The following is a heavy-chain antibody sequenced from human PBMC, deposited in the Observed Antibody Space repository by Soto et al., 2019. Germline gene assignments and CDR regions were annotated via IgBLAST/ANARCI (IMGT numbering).Heavy chain of an antibody. CDR2: ISSRSTI. V-gene: IGHV3-48*01. CDR3: ARSIAARLNCFAP. CDR1: GFTFMIYS. J-gene: IGHJ5*02. D-gene: IGHD6-6*01. Sequence: PGCSLRLSCAASGFTFMIYSMNLVRQAPRKGMERDSYISSRSTIYYADSVKGRFTISRDNAKNSLYLQMNSLRAEDMSVYYCARSIAARLNCFAPWGQGTLVPVSS.